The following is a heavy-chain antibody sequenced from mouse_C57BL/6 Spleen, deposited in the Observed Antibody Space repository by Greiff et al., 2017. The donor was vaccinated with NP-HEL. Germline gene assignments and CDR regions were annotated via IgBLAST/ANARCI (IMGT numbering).Heavy chain of an antibody. D-gene: IGHD4-1*01. V-gene: IGHV5-15*01. Sequence: EVQLVESGGGLVQPGGSLKLSCAASGFTFSDYGMAWVRQAPRKGPEWVAFISNLAYSIYYADTVTGRFTISRENAKNTLYLEMSSLRSEDTAMYYCARASWDWYFDVWGTGTTVTVSS. CDR1: GFTFSDYG. J-gene: IGHJ1*03. CDR2: ISNLAYSI. CDR3: ARASWDWYFDV.